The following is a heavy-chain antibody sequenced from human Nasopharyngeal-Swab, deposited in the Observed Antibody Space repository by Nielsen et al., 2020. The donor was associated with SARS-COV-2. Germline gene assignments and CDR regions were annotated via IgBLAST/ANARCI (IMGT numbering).Heavy chain of an antibody. D-gene: IGHD4-23*01. CDR3: ARGAPMVVTSTYDY. CDR2: IYYSGST. CDR1: GGSISSYY. Sequence: SETLSLTCTVSGGSISSYYWSWIRQPPGKGLEWIGYIYYSGSTNYNPSLKSRVTISVDTSKNQFSLKLSSVTAADTAVYYCARGAPMVVTSTYDYWGQGTLVTVS. J-gene: IGHJ4*02. V-gene: IGHV4-59*01.